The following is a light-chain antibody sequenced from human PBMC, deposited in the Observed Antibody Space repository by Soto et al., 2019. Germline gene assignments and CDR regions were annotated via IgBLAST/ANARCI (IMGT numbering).Light chain of an antibody. CDR2: GNN. CDR3: AAWDDSLSGPV. V-gene: IGLV1-44*01. J-gene: IGLJ3*02. Sequence: QSVLTQPPSASGTPGQRVTISCSGSTSNIGSNSVNWYQQLPGTAPKLLISGNNQRPSGVPDRFSGSKSGTSASLAISGLQSEDEADYHCAAWDDSLSGPVFGGGTKLTV. CDR1: TSNIGSNS.